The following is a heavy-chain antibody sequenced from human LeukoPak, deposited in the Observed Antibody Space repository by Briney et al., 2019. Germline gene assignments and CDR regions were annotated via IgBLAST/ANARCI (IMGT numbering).Heavy chain of an antibody. J-gene: IGHJ5*02. CDR3: ARELRGYCSSTSCYIWFDP. V-gene: IGHV4-39*07. CDR1: GGSISSSSYY. CDR2: IYYSGST. Sequence: SETLSLTCTVSGGSISSSSYYWGWIRQPPGKGLEWIGSIYYSGSTYYNPSLKSRITISVDTSKNQFSLKLSSVTAADTAVYYCARELRGYCSSTSCYIWFDPWGQGTLVTVSS. D-gene: IGHD2-2*02.